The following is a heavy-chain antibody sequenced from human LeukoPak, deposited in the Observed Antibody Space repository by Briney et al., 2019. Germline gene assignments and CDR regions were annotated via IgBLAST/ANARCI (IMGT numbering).Heavy chain of an antibody. CDR3: ERDMYDYILDY. CDR1: VFTSRTYM. V-gene: IGHV3-21*01. CDR2: LSSSSSYR. J-gene: IGHJ4*02. D-gene: IGHD5-12*01. Sequence: GGSLRLSRAASVFTSRTYMMKWVRPAPGEGLWRGSSLSSSSSYRYYADSVKGRFTISRDNAKNSLYLQMNSLRAEDTAVYYCERDMYDYILDYWGQGTLVTVSS.